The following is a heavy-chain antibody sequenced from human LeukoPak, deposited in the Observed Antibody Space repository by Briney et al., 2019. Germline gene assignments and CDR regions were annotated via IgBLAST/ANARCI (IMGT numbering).Heavy chain of an antibody. V-gene: IGHV4-4*09. CDR1: GGSISSYY. CDR3: ARLFTRAWEYRYGMDV. CDR2: IYTSGST. Sequence: SVTLSLTCTVSGGSISSYYWSWIRQPPGKGLEWIGYIYTSGSTNYNPSLKSRVTISVDTSKNQFSLRLTSVTAADTAVFYCARLFTRAWEYRYGMDVWGQGTAVTVSS. J-gene: IGHJ6*02. D-gene: IGHD1-26*01.